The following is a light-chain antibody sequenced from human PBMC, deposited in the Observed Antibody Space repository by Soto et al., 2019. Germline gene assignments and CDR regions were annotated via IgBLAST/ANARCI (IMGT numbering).Light chain of an antibody. CDR2: DAS. CDR1: SIISSY. J-gene: IGKJ1*01. Sequence: TQAPYTLSLSPGYRVTLSCTGKSIISSYLAWYQQKPGQAPRLLIYDASRMATGIPDRFSGSGSGTDFTLTISSLQPEDFAIYYCQQYKIPPKTFGQGSKVDIK. V-gene: IGKV3-20*01. CDR3: QQYKIPPKT.